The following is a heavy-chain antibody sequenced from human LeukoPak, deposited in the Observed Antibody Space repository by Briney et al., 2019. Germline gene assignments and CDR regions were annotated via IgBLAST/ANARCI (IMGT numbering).Heavy chain of an antibody. J-gene: IGHJ1*01. CDR1: GFTFSSYA. Sequence: GGSLRLSCSASGFTFSSYAMHWVRQAPGKGLEYVSVISSTGGSTYHADSVRDRFTISRDNSKSTLYLQMSSLRPEDTAVYYCVVALAAVSYFKHWGQGTLVTVSS. CDR3: VVALAAVSYFKH. CDR2: ISSTGGST. V-gene: IGHV3-64D*09. D-gene: IGHD6-13*01.